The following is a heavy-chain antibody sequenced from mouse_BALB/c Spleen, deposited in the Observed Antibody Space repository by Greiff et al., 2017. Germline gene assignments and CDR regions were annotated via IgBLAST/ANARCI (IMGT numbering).Heavy chain of an antibody. J-gene: IGHJ3*01. Sequence: EVMLVESGGGLVQPGGSRKLSCAASGFTFSSFGMHWVRQAPEKGLEWVAYISSGSSTIYYADTVKGRFTISRDNPKNTLFLQMTSLRSEDTAMYYCARSGDYDGGFAYWGQGTLVTVSA. CDR1: GFTFSSFG. D-gene: IGHD2-4*01. CDR3: ARSGDYDGGFAY. CDR2: ISSGSSTI. V-gene: IGHV5-17*02.